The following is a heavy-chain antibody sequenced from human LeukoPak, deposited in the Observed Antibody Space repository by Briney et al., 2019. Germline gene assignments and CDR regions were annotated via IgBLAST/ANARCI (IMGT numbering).Heavy chain of an antibody. V-gene: IGHV1-69*01. Sequence: ASVKVSCKASGGTFSSYAISWVRQAPGQGLEWMGGIIPIFGTANYAQKFQGRVTITADESTSTAYMELSSLRSEDTAVYYCVSLSPGHDIVVVPAAYYYYGMDVWGKGTTVTVSS. CDR2: IIPIFGTA. J-gene: IGHJ6*04. CDR3: VSLSPGHDIVVVPAAYYYYGMDV. D-gene: IGHD2-2*01. CDR1: GGTFSSYA.